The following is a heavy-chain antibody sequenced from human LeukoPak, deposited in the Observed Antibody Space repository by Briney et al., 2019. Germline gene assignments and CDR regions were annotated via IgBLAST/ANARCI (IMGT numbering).Heavy chain of an antibody. V-gene: IGHV4-30-2*01. D-gene: IGHD2-15*01. CDR2: IYHSGST. J-gene: IGHJ5*02. CDR1: GGSISSGGYY. Sequence: SQTLSLTCTVSGGSISSGGYYWSWIRQPPGKGLEWIGYIYHSGSTNRNPSLKSRVTISVDTSKNQFSLKLSSVTAADTAVYYCGRHTAPVSRSWFDPWGQGTLVTVSS. CDR3: GRHTAPVSRSWFDP.